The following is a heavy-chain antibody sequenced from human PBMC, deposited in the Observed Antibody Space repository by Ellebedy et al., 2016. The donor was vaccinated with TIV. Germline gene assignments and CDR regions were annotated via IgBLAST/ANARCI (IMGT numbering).Heavy chain of an antibody. CDR2: IIPIFGTA. D-gene: IGHD2-2*01. CDR3: ARGLLDIVVVPAAKSYYYGMDV. J-gene: IGHJ6*02. V-gene: IGHV1-69*06. Sequence: SVKVSXKASGYTFTSYYMHWVRQAPGQGLEWMGGIIPIFGTANYAQKFQGRVTITADKSTSTAYMELSSLRSEDTAVYYCARGLLDIVVVPAAKSYYYGMDVWGQGTTVTVSS. CDR1: GYTFTSYY.